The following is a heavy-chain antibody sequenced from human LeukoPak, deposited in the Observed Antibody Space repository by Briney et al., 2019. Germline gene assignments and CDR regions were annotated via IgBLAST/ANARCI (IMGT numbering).Heavy chain of an antibody. V-gene: IGHV1-18*01. CDR3: ARDEDYYGSGSYFDY. D-gene: IGHD3-10*01. J-gene: IGHJ4*02. CDR1: GYTFTSYG. CDR2: ISAYNCNT. Sequence: ASVKVSCKASGYTFTSYGIRWVRQAPGQGLEWMGWISAYNCNTNYAQKLQGRVTMTTDTSTSTAYMELSSLRSDDTAGYYCARDEDYYGSGSYFDYWGQGTLVTVSS.